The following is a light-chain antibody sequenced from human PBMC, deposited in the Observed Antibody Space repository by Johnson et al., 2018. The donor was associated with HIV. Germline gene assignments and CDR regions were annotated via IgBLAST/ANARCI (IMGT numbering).Light chain of an antibody. J-gene: IGLJ1*01. CDR2: DHN. Sequence: QSVLTQSPSVSAAPGQKVTISCSGSSSNIGNNDVSWYQHLPGTAPKLLIYDHNKRPPGIPYRVSGSKCGPVATLGITGLQMGDEADYYCGIWVRSLTSFVFGTGTKVTVL. CDR1: SSNIGNND. CDR3: GIWVRSLTSFV. V-gene: IGLV1-51*01.